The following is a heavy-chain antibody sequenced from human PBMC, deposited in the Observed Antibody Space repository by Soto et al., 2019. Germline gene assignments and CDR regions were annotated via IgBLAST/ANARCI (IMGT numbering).Heavy chain of an antibody. D-gene: IGHD2-2*01. CDR2: FRYSDNT. J-gene: IGHJ6*02. Sequence: SETLSLTCTVSGGSISRGPYSWGWIRQTPGEGLEWIGTFRYSDNTHYNPSLESRVTIYVDASKNDFSLKLSSVTAADTAVYYCASSSTSLGMDVWGQGTTVT. V-gene: IGHV4-39*02. CDR3: ASSSTSLGMDV. CDR1: GGSISRGPYS.